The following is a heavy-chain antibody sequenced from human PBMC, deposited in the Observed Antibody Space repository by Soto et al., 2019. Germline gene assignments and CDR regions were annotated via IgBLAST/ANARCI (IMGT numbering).Heavy chain of an antibody. D-gene: IGHD3-9*01. V-gene: IGHV5-51*01. CDR3: ARHETPHYDILTGLVYGMDV. J-gene: IGHJ6*02. CDR2: INPGDSDT. CDR1: RYTFTKNW. Sequence: AESLKISCKDTRYTFTKNWEGCVRQMPGKGLGWMGIINPGDSDTRYSPSFQGQVTISADKSISTAYLQWSSLKASDTAMYSCARHETPHYDILTGLVYGMDVWGQGTTVTVSS.